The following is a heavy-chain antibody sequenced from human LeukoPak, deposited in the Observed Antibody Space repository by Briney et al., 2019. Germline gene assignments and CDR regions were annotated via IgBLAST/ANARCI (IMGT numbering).Heavy chain of an antibody. Sequence: GGSLRLSCAASGFMFRAYGMHWVRQAPGKGLEWLAVTSFDGGNTYYAASVKGRFTISRDNSNNTLDLQMNSLRAEDTAVYYCARLTGSKADGMDVWGQGTTVTVSS. CDR2: TSFDGGNT. J-gene: IGHJ6*02. V-gene: IGHV3-30*03. CDR3: ARLTGSKADGMDV. D-gene: IGHD1-14*01. CDR1: GFMFRAYG.